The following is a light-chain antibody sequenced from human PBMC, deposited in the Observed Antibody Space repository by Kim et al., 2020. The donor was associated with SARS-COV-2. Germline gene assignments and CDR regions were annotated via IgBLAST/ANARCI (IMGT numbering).Light chain of an antibody. J-gene: IGKJ3*01. Sequence: AYVGESVTITGRESQDIGSNLAWHQQKPGKVPKLLIEAASILQSGVPSRFSGSGTGTEFTLTISRLQPEDVAIYYCQKYNSAPTTFGPGTKVEIK. V-gene: IGKV1-27*01. CDR3: QKYNSAPTT. CDR1: QDIGSN. CDR2: AAS.